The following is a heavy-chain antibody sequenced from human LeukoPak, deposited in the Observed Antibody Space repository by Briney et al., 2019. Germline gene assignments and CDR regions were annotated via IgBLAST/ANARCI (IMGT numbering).Heavy chain of an antibody. V-gene: IGHV3-7*04. J-gene: IGHJ6*04. CDR1: GFTHSRYW. CDR3: ARGRGMDV. CDR2: IKQDGREK. Sequence: GRSLRLFCEVSGFTHSRYWMSWVRQAPGRGLEWVANIKQDGREKYFVDSVTSRFTISRDKAKNSLHLQMHSLRAKDTAVYYCARGRGMDVWGKGTTVTISS.